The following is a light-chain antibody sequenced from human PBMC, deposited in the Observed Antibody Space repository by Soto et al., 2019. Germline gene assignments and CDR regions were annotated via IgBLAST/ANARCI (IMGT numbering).Light chain of an antibody. Sequence: DIQMTQSPSTLSASVGDRVTITCRASQSISSWLAWYQQKPGKAPKLLIYDASSLESGHPSSFSGSGSGTEFTLTIISQQPDDFATYYCQQYNSYRTFGQGTNVEI. CDR3: QQYNSYRT. V-gene: IGKV1-5*01. CDR1: QSISSW. CDR2: DAS. J-gene: IGKJ1*01.